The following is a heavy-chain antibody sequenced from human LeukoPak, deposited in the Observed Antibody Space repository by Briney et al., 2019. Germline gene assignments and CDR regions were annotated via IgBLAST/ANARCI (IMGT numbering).Heavy chain of an antibody. V-gene: IGHV1-3*01. D-gene: IGHD3-9*01. CDR3: ATGGPLRYFDWLIPVYYYGMDV. CDR2: INAGNGNT. J-gene: IGHJ6*04. CDR1: GYTFTSYA. Sequence: ASVKVSCKASGYTFTSYAMHWVRQAPGQRREWMGWINAGNGNTKYSQKFQGRVTITRDTSASTTYMELSSLRSEDTAVYYCATGGPLRYFDWLIPVYYYGMDVWGKGTTVTVSP.